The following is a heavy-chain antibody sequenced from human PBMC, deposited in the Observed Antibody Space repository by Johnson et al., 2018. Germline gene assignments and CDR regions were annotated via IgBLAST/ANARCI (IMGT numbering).Heavy chain of an antibody. Sequence: VQLQESGGGLVQPGGSLRLSCAASGFTFSSYWMSWVRQAPGKGLEWVANIKQDGSETYYPGSVKGRFTISRENAKNSLYLQMNSLRAGDTAVYYCARSYYDSSGYAFDIWGQGTMVTVSS. CDR1: GFTFSSYW. J-gene: IGHJ3*02. V-gene: IGHV3-7*01. CDR3: ARSYYDSSGYAFDI. CDR2: IKQDGSET. D-gene: IGHD3-22*01.